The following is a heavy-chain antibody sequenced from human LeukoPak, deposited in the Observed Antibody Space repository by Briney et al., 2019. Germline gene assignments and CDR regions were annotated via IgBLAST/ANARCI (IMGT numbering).Heavy chain of an antibody. CDR2: IWYDGSNK. CDR3: ARQDGYNPDY. J-gene: IGHJ4*02. CDR1: GFTFSSYG. Sequence: PGRSLRLSCAASGFTFSSYGMHWVRQAPGKGPEWVAVIWYDGSNKYYADSVKGRFTISRDNSKNTLYLQMNSLRAEDTAVYYCARQDGYNPDYWGQGTLVTVSS. D-gene: IGHD5-24*01. V-gene: IGHV3-33*01.